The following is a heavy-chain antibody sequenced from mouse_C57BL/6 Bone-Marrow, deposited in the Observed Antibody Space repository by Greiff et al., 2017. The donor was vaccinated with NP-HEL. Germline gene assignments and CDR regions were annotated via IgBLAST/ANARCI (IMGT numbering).Heavy chain of an antibody. D-gene: IGHD3-1*01. CDR2: SRNKANDYTT. J-gene: IGHJ1*03. Sequence: EVQVVESGGGLVQSGRSLRLSCATSGFTFSDFYMEWVRQAPGKGLEWIAASRNKANDYTTEYSASVTGRFIVSRDTSQSILYLQMNALRAEDTAIYYCARDAARISGVWYFDVWGTGTTVTVSS. V-gene: IGHV7-1*01. CDR1: GFTFSDFY. CDR3: ARDAARISGVWYFDV.